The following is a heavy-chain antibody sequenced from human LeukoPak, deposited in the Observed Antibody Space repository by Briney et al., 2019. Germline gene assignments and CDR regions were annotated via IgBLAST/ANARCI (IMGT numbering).Heavy chain of an antibody. CDR3: ARLGPSRYDYYYLDV. Sequence: TSEILSLTCTVFGGSISSSSYYWGWIRQPPGKGLEWIGKINYSGNTYYSTSLKSRVSISVETSKNQFSLKVRSVSAADTSVYYCARLGPSRYDYYYLDVWGKGTTVTVSS. D-gene: IGHD3-16*01. CDR2: INYSGNT. CDR1: GGSISSSSYY. V-gene: IGHV4-39*01. J-gene: IGHJ6*03.